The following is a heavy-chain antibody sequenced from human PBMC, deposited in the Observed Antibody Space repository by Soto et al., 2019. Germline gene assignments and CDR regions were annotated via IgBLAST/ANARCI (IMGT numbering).Heavy chain of an antibody. V-gene: IGHV3-21*01. Sequence: PGGSLRLSCAASGFTFRSFTMNWVRQAQGTGLEWVSTISSNSAYIYYTDALRGRFTISRDNAKNSLHLQMNNLRAEDTAVYYCTRDASRDSSARGWFDPWGPGTLVTVSS. J-gene: IGHJ5*02. CDR2: ISSNSAYI. D-gene: IGHD6-13*01. CDR3: TRDASRDSSARGWFDP. CDR1: GFTFRSFT.